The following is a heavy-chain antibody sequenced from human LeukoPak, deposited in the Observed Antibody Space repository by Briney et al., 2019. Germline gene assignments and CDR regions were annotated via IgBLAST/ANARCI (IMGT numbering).Heavy chain of an antibody. CDR3: AKEHDLWHEEGNWLDP. V-gene: IGHV3-23*01. Sequence: WGSLRLSGTASGFSFSSYSMSWHRPAQRKGLEGCSAINDDVTYYRDSVKGRFTVSRDNSRSTLYLQLNSLRAEDTAVYYCAKEHDLWHEEGNWLDPWGQGTLFTVS. D-gene: IGHD3-3*01. CDR1: GFSFSSYS. CDR2: INDDVT. J-gene: IGHJ5*02.